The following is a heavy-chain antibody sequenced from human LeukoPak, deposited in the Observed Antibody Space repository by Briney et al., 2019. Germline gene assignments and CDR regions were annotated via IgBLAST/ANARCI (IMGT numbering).Heavy chain of an antibody. J-gene: IGHJ4*02. D-gene: IGHD6-19*01. CDR3: VRPVAGVFDY. V-gene: IGHV4-39*07. CDR1: GGSISSSSYY. CDR2: IYYSGST. Sequence: SETLSLTCTVSGGSISSSSYYWGWIRQPPGKGLEWIGSIYYSGSTSYNPSLKSRVTISVDTSKNQFSLKLTSVTTADTAVYYCVRPVAGVFDYWGQGTLVTVSS.